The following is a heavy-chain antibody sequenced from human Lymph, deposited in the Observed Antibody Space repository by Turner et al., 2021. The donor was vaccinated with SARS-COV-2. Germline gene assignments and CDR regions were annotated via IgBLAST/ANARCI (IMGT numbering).Heavy chain of an antibody. V-gene: IGHV3-48*03. J-gene: IGHJ2*01. D-gene: IGHD3-22*01. CDR1: GFTFSTYE. CDR3: ARDQYYDSSGYYFFRASYFDL. CDR2: ISSSGGTI. Sequence: EVQLVESGGGLVQPGGSLRLSCAASGFTFSTYEMNWVRQAPGKGLEWVSYISSSGGTIYYADSGKGRFTISRDNAKNSLYLQMNSLRAEDTAVYYCARDQYYDSSGYYFFRASYFDLWGRGTLVTVSS.